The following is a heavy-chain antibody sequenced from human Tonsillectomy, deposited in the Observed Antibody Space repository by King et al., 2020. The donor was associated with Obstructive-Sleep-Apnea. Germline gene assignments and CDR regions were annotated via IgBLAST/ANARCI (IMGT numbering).Heavy chain of an antibody. D-gene: IGHD3-3*01. V-gene: IGHV3-21*01. CDR2: ISSSSSYI. CDR3: ARDLIDFWRGYPNWLDP. CDR1: GFTFSSYS. J-gene: IGHJ5*02. Sequence: VQLVESGGGLVKPGGSLRLSCAASGFTFSSYSMNWVRQAPGKGLEWVSYISSSSSYIYYADSVKGRFTISRDNAKNSLYLKLNSLRAEDTAVYYCARDLIDFWRGYPNWLDPWGQGTLVTVSS.